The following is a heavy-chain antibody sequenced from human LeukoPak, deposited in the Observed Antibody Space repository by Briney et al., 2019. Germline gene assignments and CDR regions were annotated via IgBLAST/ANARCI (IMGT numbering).Heavy chain of an antibody. D-gene: IGHD3-9*01. CDR2: ISGSGGST. Sequence: GGSLRLSCAASGFTFSSYAMSWVRQAPGKGLEWASAISGSGGSTYYADSVKGRFTISRDNSKNTLYLQMNSLRAEDTAVYYCAKGAHNYYDILTGYYGWGQGTLVTVSS. V-gene: IGHV3-23*01. CDR1: GFTFSSYA. J-gene: IGHJ4*02. CDR3: AKGAHNYYDILTGYYG.